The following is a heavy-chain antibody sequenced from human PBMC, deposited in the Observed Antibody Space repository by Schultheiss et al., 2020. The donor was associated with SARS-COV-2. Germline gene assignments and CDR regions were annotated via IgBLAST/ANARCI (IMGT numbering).Heavy chain of an antibody. V-gene: IGHV1-46*01. Sequence: ASVKVSCKASGYTFTSYYMHWVRQAPGQGLEWMGIINPSGGSTSYAQKFQGRVTITADESTSTAYMELSSLRSEDTAVYYCARRGADRENDAFDIWGQGTMVTVSS. CDR1: GYTFTSYY. D-gene: IGHD3-10*01. CDR3: ARRGADRENDAFDI. CDR2: INPSGGST. J-gene: IGHJ3*02.